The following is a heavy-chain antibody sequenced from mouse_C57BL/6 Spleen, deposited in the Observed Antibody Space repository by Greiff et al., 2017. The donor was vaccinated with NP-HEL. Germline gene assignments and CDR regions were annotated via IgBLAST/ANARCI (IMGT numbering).Heavy chain of an antibody. J-gene: IGHJ2*01. V-gene: IGHV1-81*01. Sequence: QVQLQQSGAELARPGASVTLSCKASGYTFTSYGISWVKQRTGQGLEWIGEIYPRSGNTYYNEKFKGKATLTADKSSSTAYMELRSLTSEDSAVYFCARSDYGSSPDYWGQGTTLTVSS. CDR1: GYTFTSYG. D-gene: IGHD1-1*01. CDR3: ARSDYGSSPDY. CDR2: IYPRSGNT.